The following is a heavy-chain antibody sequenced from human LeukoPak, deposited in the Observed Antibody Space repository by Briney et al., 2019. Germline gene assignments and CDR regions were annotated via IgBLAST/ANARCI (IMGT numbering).Heavy chain of an antibody. J-gene: IGHJ4*02. CDR1: GYTFTSYD. V-gene: IGHV1-8*01. CDR3: ARHDASGSSFDY. Sequence: ASVKVSCKASGYTFTSYDINWVRQATGQGLEWMGWMNPNSGSTGYAQKFQGRVTMTRNTSISTAYMELSSLRSEDTAVYYCARHDASGSSFDYWGQGTLVTVSS. CDR2: MNPNSGST. D-gene: IGHD3-10*01.